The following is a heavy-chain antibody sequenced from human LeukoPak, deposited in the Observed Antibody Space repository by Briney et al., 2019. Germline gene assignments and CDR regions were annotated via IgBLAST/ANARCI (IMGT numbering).Heavy chain of an antibody. J-gene: IGHJ4*02. D-gene: IGHD1-26*01. CDR2: INHSGST. CDR3: AREGWGGSYYTFLDY. Sequence: SETLSLTCAVYGGSFSGYYWSWIRQPPGKGLEWIGEINHSGSTNYNPSLKSRVTISVDTSKNQFSLKLSSVTAADTAVYYCAREGWGGSYYTFLDYWGQGTLVTVSS. V-gene: IGHV4-34*01. CDR1: GGSFSGYY.